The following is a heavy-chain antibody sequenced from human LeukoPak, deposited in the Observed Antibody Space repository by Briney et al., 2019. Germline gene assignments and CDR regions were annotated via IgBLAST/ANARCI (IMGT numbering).Heavy chain of an antibody. CDR1: GGTFSSYA. CDR2: IIPIFSTA. V-gene: IGHV1-69*05. Sequence: SVKVSCKASGGTFSSYAISWVRQAPGQGLEWMGGIIPIFSTANYALKFQGRVTITTDESTSTAYMELSSLRSEDTAVYYCARAGIAAPGDNYYMDVWGKATTVTVSS. CDR3: ARAGIAAPGDNYYMDV. J-gene: IGHJ6*03. D-gene: IGHD6-13*01.